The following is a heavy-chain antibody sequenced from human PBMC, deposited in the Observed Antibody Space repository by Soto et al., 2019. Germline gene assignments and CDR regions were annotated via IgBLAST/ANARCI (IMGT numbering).Heavy chain of an antibody. CDR3: ARDTDSGWFDY. CDR1: GGSISSGGYY. Sequence: SETLSLTCTVSGGSISSGGYYWSWIRQHPGKGLEWIGYIYYSGSTYYNPSLKSRVTISVDTSKNQFSLKLSSLTAADTGVYYCARDTDSGWFDYWGHGTLVPVSS. V-gene: IGHV4-31*03. D-gene: IGHD6-19*01. CDR2: IYYSGST. J-gene: IGHJ5*01.